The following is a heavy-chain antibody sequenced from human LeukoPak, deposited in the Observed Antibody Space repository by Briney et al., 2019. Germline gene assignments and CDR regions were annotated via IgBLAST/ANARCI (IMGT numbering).Heavy chain of an antibody. CDR2: IKQDGSEE. J-gene: IGHJ4*02. CDR3: ARDLPHYDFWSGYSSNYFDY. D-gene: IGHD3-3*01. V-gene: IGHV3-7*01. Sequence: SGGSLRLSCAASGFTFSTYWMTWVRQAPEKGLEWVANIKQDGSEEYYVDSVKGRFTISRDNAKNSLYLQMNSLRAEDTAVYYCARDLPHYDFWSGYSSNYFDYWGQGTLVTVSS. CDR1: GFTFSTYW.